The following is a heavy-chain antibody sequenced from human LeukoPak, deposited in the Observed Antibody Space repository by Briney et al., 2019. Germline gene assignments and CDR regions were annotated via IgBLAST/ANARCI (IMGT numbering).Heavy chain of an antibody. D-gene: IGHD5-12*01. J-gene: IGHJ4*02. Sequence: SGGSLRLSCAASGFTFSGYWMHWVRQAPGKGLVWVSRIDSDGSSTSYADSVKGRFTISRDNSKNTLYLQMNSLRAEDTAVYYCAKFMARMATIDYWGQGTLVTVSS. V-gene: IGHV3-74*01. CDR2: IDSDGSST. CDR3: AKFMARMATIDY. CDR1: GFTFSGYW.